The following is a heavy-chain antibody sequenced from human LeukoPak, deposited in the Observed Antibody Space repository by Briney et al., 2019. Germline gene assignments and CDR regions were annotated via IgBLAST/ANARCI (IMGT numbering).Heavy chain of an antibody. Sequence: PSETLSLTXTVSGGSISSSSYYWGWIRQPPGKGLEWIGSIYYSGSTYYNPSLKSRVTISVDTSKNQFSLKLSSVTAADTAVYYCARDGGYYDFWSGYYEYWGQGTLVTVSS. J-gene: IGHJ4*02. D-gene: IGHD3-3*01. CDR1: GGSISSSSYY. V-gene: IGHV4-39*07. CDR2: IYYSGST. CDR3: ARDGGYYDFWSGYYEY.